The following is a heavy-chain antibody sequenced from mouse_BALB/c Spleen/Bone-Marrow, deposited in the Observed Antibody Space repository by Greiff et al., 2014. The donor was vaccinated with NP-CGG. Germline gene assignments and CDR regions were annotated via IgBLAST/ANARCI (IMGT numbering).Heavy chain of an antibody. CDR3: ARRPWFVY. J-gene: IGHJ3*01. CDR2: TNPGTGGT. Sequence: QVQLQQSGAEQVRPGTSVKVSCKAAGYAFTYYLIDWIKQRPGQRPGQGLEWIGVTNPGTGGTNYNEKFKGRATLTADNSSSTAYMQLSSLTSDGSAVYFCARRPWFVYWGQGTLVTVSA. V-gene: IGHV1-54*01. CDR1: GYAFTYYL.